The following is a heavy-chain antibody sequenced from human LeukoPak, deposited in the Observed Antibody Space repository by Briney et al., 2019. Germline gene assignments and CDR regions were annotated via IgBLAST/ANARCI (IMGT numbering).Heavy chain of an antibody. V-gene: IGHV1-46*01. CDR3: ARERYYYDSSGYSDFQH. J-gene: IGHJ1*01. CDR1: GYTFTSYY. Sequence: GASVKVSCKASGYTFTSYYTHWVRQAPGQGLEWMGIMNPSGGSTSYAQKFQGRVTLTRDTSTSTVYMELSSLRSEDTAVYYCARERYYYDSSGYSDFQHWGQGTLVTVSS. D-gene: IGHD3-22*01. CDR2: MNPSGGST.